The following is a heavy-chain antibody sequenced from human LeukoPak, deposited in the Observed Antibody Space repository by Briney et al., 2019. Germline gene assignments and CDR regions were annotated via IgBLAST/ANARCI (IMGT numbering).Heavy chain of an antibody. V-gene: IGHV3-30*02. Sequence: PGGSLRLSCAASGFTFSSYGMHWVRQAPGKGLEWVAFIRYDGSDKFYADSVKGRFTISRDNSKNTLYLQMHSLRAEDTAVYYCAKDRGSSGYLFDYWGQGTLVTVSS. J-gene: IGHJ4*02. CDR2: IRYDGSDK. D-gene: IGHD3-22*01. CDR1: GFTFSSYG. CDR3: AKDRGSSGYLFDY.